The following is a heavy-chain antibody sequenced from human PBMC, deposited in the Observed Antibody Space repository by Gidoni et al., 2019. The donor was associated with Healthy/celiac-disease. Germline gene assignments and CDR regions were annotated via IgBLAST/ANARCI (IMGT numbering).Heavy chain of an antibody. CDR2: ISSSSRYI. CDR1: GFTFISYS. D-gene: IGHD3-9*01. CDR3: ARGEGLLRYFDWLSETEGAFDI. V-gene: IGHV3-21*01. Sequence: EVQLVESGGGLVKPGWSLRLSCAASGFTFISYSMNWVRQAPGKGLGWVSSISSSSRYIYDADSVKGRFTISRDNAKNSLYLQMNSLRAEDTAVYYCARGEGLLRYFDWLSETEGAFDIWGQGTMVTVSS. J-gene: IGHJ3*02.